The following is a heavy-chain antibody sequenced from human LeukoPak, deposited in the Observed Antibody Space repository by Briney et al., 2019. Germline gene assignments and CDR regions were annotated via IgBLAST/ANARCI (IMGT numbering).Heavy chain of an antibody. CDR3: ARENYDFWSGSYYYYYMDV. J-gene: IGHJ6*03. Sequence: SETLSLTCTVSGGSISSGSYYWSWIRQPAGKGLEWIGRIYTSGSTNYNPSLKSRVTISVDTSKNQFSLKLSSVTAADTAVYYCARENYDFWSGSYYYYYMDVWAKGPRSPSP. V-gene: IGHV4-61*02. D-gene: IGHD3-3*01. CDR2: IYTSGST. CDR1: GGSISSGSYY.